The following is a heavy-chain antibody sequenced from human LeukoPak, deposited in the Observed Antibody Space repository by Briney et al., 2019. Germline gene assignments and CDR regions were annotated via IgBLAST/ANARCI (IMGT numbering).Heavy chain of an antibody. V-gene: IGHV4-31*03. CDR1: GGSISSGGYY. CDR3: ARESWAGAIVVVVN. Sequence: SETLSPTCTVSGGSISSGGYYWSWIRQHPGKVLEWIGYIYYSGSTYYNPSLKSRVTISVDTSKNQFSLKLSSVTAADTAVYYCARESWAGAIVVVVNWGQGTLVTVSS. J-gene: IGHJ4*02. D-gene: IGHD2-15*01. CDR2: IYYSGST.